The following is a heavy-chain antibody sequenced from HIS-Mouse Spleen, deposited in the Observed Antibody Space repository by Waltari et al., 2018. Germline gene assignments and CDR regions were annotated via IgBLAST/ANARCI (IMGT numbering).Heavy chain of an antibody. D-gene: IGHD3-3*01. Sequence: EVQLVESGGGLVQPGGSLHLSCAACGFTFSGFALPWVRQASGKGLEWVGRIRSKANSYATAYAASVKGRFTISRDDSKNTAYLQMNSLKTEDTAVYYCTGGSWSGYYFDYWGQGTLVTVSS. V-gene: IGHV3-73*01. CDR3: TGGSWSGYYFDY. CDR2: IRSKANSYAT. CDR1: GFTFSGFA. J-gene: IGHJ4*02.